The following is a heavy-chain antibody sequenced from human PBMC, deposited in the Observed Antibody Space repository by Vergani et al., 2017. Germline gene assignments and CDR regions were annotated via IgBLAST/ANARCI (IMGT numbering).Heavy chain of an antibody. J-gene: IGHJ6*03. Sequence: QLQLQESGSGLVKPSQTLSLLCAVSGDSITNGGFSWNWLRQPPGKGPEWIGYIFPSGNSDYNPSLKNRVSISLDKYKNQFSLWVNSVTAADTAVYFCARGSLRALVGCYNYMDVWGKGETVVVCS. CDR3: ARGSLRALVGCYNYMDV. D-gene: IGHD6-19*01. CDR2: IFPSGNS. V-gene: IGHV4-30-2*01. CDR1: GDSITNGGFS.